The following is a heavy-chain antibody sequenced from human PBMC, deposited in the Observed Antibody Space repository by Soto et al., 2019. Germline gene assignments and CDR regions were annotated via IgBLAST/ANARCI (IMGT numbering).Heavy chain of an antibody. J-gene: IGHJ4*02. CDR1: GFRFSSYS. Sequence: GGSLRLSCADSGFRFSSYSMSWVRQTPGKGLEWVAAITATGDRSYYADSVTGRFTISRDNSKKTHYLQMTSLRAEDTAMYYCATMKGYFASWGQGT. CDR2: ITATGDRS. D-gene: IGHD3-22*01. CDR3: ATMKGYFAS. V-gene: IGHV3-23*01.